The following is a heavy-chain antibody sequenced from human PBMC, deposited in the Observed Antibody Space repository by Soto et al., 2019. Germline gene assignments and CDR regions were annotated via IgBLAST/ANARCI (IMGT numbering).Heavy chain of an antibody. V-gene: IGHV3-7*01. D-gene: IGHD2-8*01. Sequence: EVRMVQSGGGLVQPGGSLTLSCVASGFTFNAYWMTWVRQAPGKGLAWVASIQQDGSDKTYVDSVEGRFTISRDNTTNSLYLHMNSLRADDTAIYYCMRDRNGSPHWGQGNLVTVSP. CDR1: GFTFNAYW. CDR2: IQQDGSDK. CDR3: MRDRNGSPH. J-gene: IGHJ4*02.